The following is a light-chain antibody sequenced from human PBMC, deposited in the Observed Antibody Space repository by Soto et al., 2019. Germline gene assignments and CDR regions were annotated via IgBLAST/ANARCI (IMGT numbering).Light chain of an antibody. V-gene: IGKV3-15*01. CDR2: GAS. CDR3: QQYYSWPPLT. Sequence: EIMLKQSPGTLSLSQGDRATLSCRASQSVSTDIAWYRQKLGQAPRLLIYGASTRATGIPARFSGSGSGTEFTLTISGLQSEDFAVYYCQQYYSWPPLTFGGGTMVDI. J-gene: IGKJ4*01. CDR1: QSVSTD.